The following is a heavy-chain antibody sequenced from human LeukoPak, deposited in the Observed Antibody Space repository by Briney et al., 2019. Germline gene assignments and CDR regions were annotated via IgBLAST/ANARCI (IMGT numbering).Heavy chain of an antibody. CDR2: ISSSSSYI. D-gene: IGHD6-6*01. V-gene: IGHV3-21*01. Sequence: PGGSLRPSCAASGFTFSSYSMNWVRQAPGKGLEWVSSISSSSSYIYYADSVKGRFTISRDNAKNSLYLQMNSLRAEDTAVYYCARATAPSSSGMDVWGQGTTVTVSS. J-gene: IGHJ6*02. CDR3: ARATAPSSSGMDV. CDR1: GFTFSSYS.